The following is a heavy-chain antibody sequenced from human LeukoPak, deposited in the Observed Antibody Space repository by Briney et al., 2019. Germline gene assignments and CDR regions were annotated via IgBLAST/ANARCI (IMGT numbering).Heavy chain of an antibody. CDR1: DDSISDYY. CDR2: FYNSGRS. CDR3: TRGAGWLIDY. Sequence: SETLSLTCTVSDDSISDYYRGWIRQPPGKGLEWIGYFYNSGRSTYNPSLKSRVTISADTSKNHFSLKLNSVTTSDTAVYYCTRGAGWLIDYWGQGILVTVSS. V-gene: IGHV4-59*01. J-gene: IGHJ4*02. D-gene: IGHD3-16*01.